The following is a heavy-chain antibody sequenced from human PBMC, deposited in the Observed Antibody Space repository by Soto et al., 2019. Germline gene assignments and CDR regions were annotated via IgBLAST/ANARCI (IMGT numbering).Heavy chain of an antibody. V-gene: IGHV3-30*18. Sequence: GGSLRLSCAASGFTFSSYGMHWVRQAPGKGLEWVAVISYDGSNKYYADSVKGRFTISRDNSKNTLYLQMNSLRAEDTAVYYCAKEVDDFWSGYYPARGSTGYDYWGQGTLVTVSS. D-gene: IGHD3-3*01. CDR1: GFTFSSYG. CDR3: AKEVDDFWSGYYPARGSTGYDY. CDR2: ISYDGSNK. J-gene: IGHJ4*02.